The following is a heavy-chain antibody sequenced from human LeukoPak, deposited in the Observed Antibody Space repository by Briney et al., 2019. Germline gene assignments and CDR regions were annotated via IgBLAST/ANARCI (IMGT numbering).Heavy chain of an antibody. J-gene: IGHJ3*02. V-gene: IGHV1-18*01. D-gene: IGHD6-19*01. CDR1: GYTFTSHG. Sequence: ASVTVSCTASGYTFTSHGISWVRQAPGQGLEWMGWISAYNGNTNYAQKLQGRVTMTTDTSTSTAYMELRSLRSDDTAVCYCARAAVAADAFDIWGQGTMVTVSS. CDR3: ARAAVAADAFDI. CDR2: ISAYNGNT.